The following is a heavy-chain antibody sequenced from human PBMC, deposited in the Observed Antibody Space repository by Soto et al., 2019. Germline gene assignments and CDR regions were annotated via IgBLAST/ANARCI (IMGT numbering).Heavy chain of an antibody. CDR2: INHSGST. V-gene: IGHV4-34*01. CDR1: GGSFSGYY. Sequence: QVQLQQWGAGLLKPSETLSLTCAVYGGSFSGYYWSWIRQPPGKGLEWIGEINHSGSTNYNPSLKSRVTISVDTSKNQFSLKLSSVTAADTAVYYCARGHITMVRGGPYYFDYWGQGTLVTVSS. J-gene: IGHJ4*02. D-gene: IGHD3-10*01. CDR3: ARGHITMVRGGPYYFDY.